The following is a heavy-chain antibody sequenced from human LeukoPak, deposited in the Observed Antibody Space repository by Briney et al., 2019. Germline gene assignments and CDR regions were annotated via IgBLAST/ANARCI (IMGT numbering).Heavy chain of an antibody. CDR3: ARRGGRGIAAAGFDY. V-gene: IGHV4-59*08. CDR2: IYYSGST. D-gene: IGHD6-13*01. J-gene: IGHJ4*02. Sequence: SETLSLTCTVSGGSISSYYWGWIRQPPGKGLEWIGYIYYSGSTNYNPSLKSRVTISVDTSKNQFSLKLSSVTAADTAVYYCARRGGRGIAAAGFDYWGQGTLVTVSS. CDR1: GGSISSYY.